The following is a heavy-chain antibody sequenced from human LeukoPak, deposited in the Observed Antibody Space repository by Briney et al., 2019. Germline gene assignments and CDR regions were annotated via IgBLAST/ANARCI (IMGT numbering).Heavy chain of an antibody. CDR1: GFTFDDYA. CDR2: ISGDGGST. J-gene: IGHJ4*02. CDR3: VRSVTAAGRFDF. Sequence: GGSLRLSCAASGFTFDDYAMHWVRQAPGKGLEWVSLISGDGGSTYSADSVKGRFTISRDNSKNSLYLQVSSLRTDDTALYYCVRSVTAAGRFDFWGQGTLITVSS. D-gene: IGHD6-13*01. V-gene: IGHV3-43*02.